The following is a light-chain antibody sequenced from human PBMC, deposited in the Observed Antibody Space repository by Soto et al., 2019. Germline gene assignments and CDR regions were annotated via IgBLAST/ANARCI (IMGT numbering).Light chain of an antibody. CDR3: QQYANSPIT. CDR2: GAS. Sequence: EIVLTQSPGILSLSPGQRATLSCRASQSVSNAFLAWYQQKPGQAPRLLIYGASTRATDVPDRFSGSGSGTDFTLTINRLEPEDFAVYYCQQYANSPITFGQGTRLEIK. CDR1: QSVSNAF. V-gene: IGKV3-20*01. J-gene: IGKJ5*01.